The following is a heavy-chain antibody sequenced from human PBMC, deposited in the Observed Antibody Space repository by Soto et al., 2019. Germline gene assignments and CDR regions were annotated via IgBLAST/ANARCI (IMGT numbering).Heavy chain of an antibody. D-gene: IGHD3-16*01. J-gene: IGHJ4*02. V-gene: IGHV1-2*02. Sequence: GASVKVSCKASGYTFTTYSLHWVRQAPGQDLEWMGGINPNSGMTNSAQKFQGRVTMTRDTSITTAYMELSRLNSEDTAVYYCAKTEMTTFHNFAYWGQGTQVTVAS. CDR3: AKTEMTTFHNFAY. CDR1: GYTFTTYS. CDR2: INPNSGMT.